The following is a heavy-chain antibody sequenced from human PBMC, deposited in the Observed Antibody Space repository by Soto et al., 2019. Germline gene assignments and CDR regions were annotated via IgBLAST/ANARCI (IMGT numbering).Heavy chain of an antibody. CDR3: ARDYYDSSATTREHGY. CDR1: GYSFTSYW. D-gene: IGHD3-22*01. J-gene: IGHJ4*02. Sequence: EVQLVQSGAEVKKPGESLRISCKGSGYSFTSYWISWVRQMPGKGLEWMGRIDPSDSYTNYSPSFQGHVTISADKSISTAYLQWSSLKASDTAMYYCARDYYDSSATTREHGYWGQGTLVTVSS. CDR2: IDPSDSYT. V-gene: IGHV5-10-1*03.